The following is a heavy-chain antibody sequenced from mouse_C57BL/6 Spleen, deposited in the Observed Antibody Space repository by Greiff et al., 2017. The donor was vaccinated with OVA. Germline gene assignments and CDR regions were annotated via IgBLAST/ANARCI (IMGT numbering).Heavy chain of an antibody. V-gene: IGHV1-82*01. D-gene: IGHD3-3*01. CDR3: ARKGGRGYYAMDY. Sequence: QVQLQQSGPELVKPGASVKISCKASGYAFSSSWMNWVKQRPGKGLEWIGRIYPGDGDTNYNGKFKGKATLTADKSSSTAYMQLSSLTSEDSAVYFCARKGGRGYYAMDYWGQGTSVTVSS. J-gene: IGHJ4*01. CDR1: GYAFSSSW. CDR2: IYPGDGDT.